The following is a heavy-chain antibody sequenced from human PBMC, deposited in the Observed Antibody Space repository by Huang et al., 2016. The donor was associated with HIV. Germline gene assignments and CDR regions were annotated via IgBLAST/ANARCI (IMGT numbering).Heavy chain of an antibody. Sequence: QLQLQESGPGLVKPSETLSLTCRVSGGSISSSSYYWGWIRQPPGKGLEWIGSIYYRGSTFNNPSLKGRVTISVDTSKNQFALRLSSVTAADTSVYYCARHMDCSSSSCLAGGHERGPFDMWGQGTMVTVSS. J-gene: IGHJ3*02. CDR3: ARHMDCSSSSCLAGGHERGPFDM. V-gene: IGHV4-39*01. CDR1: GGSISSSSYY. CDR2: IYYRGST. D-gene: IGHD2-2*01.